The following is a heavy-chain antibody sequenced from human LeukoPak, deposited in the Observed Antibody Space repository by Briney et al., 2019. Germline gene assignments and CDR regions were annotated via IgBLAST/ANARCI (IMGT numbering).Heavy chain of an antibody. Sequence: SGTLSLTCGVSGGSVINTNWWTWVRQSPGKGLEWIGEVHLDGRTNCNPSLESRLTMSVDVSENQVSLKLTSVTAADTAVYYCAREGGFYRPLDYSGQGTLVTVSS. V-gene: IGHV4-4*02. J-gene: IGHJ4*02. CDR1: GGSVINTNW. D-gene: IGHD3-3*01. CDR3: AREGGFYRPLDY. CDR2: VHLDGRT.